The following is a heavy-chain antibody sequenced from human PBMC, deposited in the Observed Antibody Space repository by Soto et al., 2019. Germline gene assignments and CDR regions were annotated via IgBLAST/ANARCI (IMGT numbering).Heavy chain of an antibody. J-gene: IGHJ3*02. CDR1: NASISSSNW. CDR3: VRDEAHYDILTGSSLGRAFDI. D-gene: IGHD3-9*01. CDR2: IYHTGRT. V-gene: IGHV4-4*02. Sequence: QVQLQESGPRLVKPSGTLSLTCVITNASISSSNWWSWVRQTPGKGLEWIGEIYHTGRTNYNPSLKSRVTMSIDKSSNRFSLRLTSLTAADTAVYYCVRDEAHYDILTGSSLGRAFDIWGQGTMVTVSS.